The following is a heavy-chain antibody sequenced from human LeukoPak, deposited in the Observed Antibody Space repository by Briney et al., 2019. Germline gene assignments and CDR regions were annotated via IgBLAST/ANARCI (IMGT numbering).Heavy chain of an antibody. CDR1: GYTLTELS. V-gene: IGHV1-24*01. D-gene: IGHD2-2*01. Sequence: ASVKVSCKVSGYTLTELSMHWVRQAPGKGLEWMGGFDPEDGETIYAQKFQGRVTMTEDTSTDTAYMELSSLRSEDTAVYYCATDPALAREAYYGMDVWGQGTTVTVSS. J-gene: IGHJ6*02. CDR2: FDPEDGET. CDR3: ATDPALAREAYYGMDV.